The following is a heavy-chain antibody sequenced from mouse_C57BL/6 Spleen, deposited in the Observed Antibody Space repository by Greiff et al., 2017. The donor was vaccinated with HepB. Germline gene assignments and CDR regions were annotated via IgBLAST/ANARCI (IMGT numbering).Heavy chain of an antibody. CDR2: IDPRTGGT. V-gene: IGHV1-42*01. CDR1: GFYFTGYY. J-gene: IGHJ2*01. D-gene: IGHD3-1*01. Sequence: VHLEQSGPELVRPGASVKMSCTASGFYFTGYYMHWVKQSPEKSLEWIGEIDPRTGGTKYDQKFKAKATLTVDTSSSTAYMQLRSLTSEDTAVYYCSRGLSGYWGQGTTLTVSS. CDR3: SRGLSGY.